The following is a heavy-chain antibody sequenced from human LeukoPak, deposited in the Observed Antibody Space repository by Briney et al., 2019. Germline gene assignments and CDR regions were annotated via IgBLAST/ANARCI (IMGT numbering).Heavy chain of an antibody. D-gene: IGHD5-18*01. J-gene: IGHJ4*02. V-gene: IGHV3-30*18. CDR1: GFTFSSYE. Sequence: PGGSLRLSCAASGFTFSSYEMNWVRQAPGKGLEWVADILYDGSNKYYADSVKGRFTISRDNSKNTLYLQMNSLRAEDTAVYYCAKDRYNGPFDYWGQGTLVTVSS. CDR3: AKDRYNGPFDY. CDR2: ILYDGSNK.